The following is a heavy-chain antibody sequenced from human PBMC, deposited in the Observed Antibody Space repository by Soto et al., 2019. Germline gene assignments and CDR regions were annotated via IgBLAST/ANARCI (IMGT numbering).Heavy chain of an antibody. D-gene: IGHD1-26*01. J-gene: IGHJ4*02. V-gene: IGHV1-18*04. CDR3: ALSGSYSPAWYFDY. CDR1: GYTFTSYG. CDR2: ISAYNGNT. Sequence: ASVKVSCKASGYTFTSYGISWVRQAPGQGLEWMGWISAYNGNTNYAQKLQGRVTMTTDTSTRTAYMELRSLRSDDTAVYYCALSGSYSPAWYFDYWGKGTLVTVSS.